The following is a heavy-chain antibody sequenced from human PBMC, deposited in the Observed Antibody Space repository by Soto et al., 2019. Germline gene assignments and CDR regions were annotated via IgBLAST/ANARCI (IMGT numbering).Heavy chain of an antibody. Sequence: QVQLVQSGGEVKKPGASVKVSCKASGYTLGSNGISWVRQAPGQGLEWMAWINVHNGHTKYAQKVQGRVTLTTNTSTSTAYMELRSLRSDDTAVYYCTREGGGYDFRYYYYGMDVWGQGTTVTVSS. CDR1: GYTLGSNG. CDR2: INVHNGHT. J-gene: IGHJ6*02. V-gene: IGHV1-18*01. D-gene: IGHD5-12*01. CDR3: TREGGGYDFRYYYYGMDV.